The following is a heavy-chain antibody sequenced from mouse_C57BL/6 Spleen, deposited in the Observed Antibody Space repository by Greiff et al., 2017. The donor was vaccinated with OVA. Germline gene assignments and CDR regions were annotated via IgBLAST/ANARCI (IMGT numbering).Heavy chain of an antibody. CDR3: ARSSNWAYYAMDY. CDR1: GYTFTSYW. J-gene: IGHJ4*01. Sequence: QVQLKQPGAELVRPGTSVKLSCKASGYTFTSYWMHWVKQRPGQGLEWIGVIDPSDSYTNYNQKFKGKATLTVDTSSSTAYMQLSSLTSEDSAVYYCARSSNWAYYAMDYWGQGTSVTVSS. D-gene: IGHD4-1*01. CDR2: IDPSDSYT. V-gene: IGHV1-59*01.